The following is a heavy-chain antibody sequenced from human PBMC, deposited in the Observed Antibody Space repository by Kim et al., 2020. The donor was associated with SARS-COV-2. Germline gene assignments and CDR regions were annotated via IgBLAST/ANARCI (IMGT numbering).Heavy chain of an antibody. CDR2: IYSGGST. D-gene: IGHD3-16*02. CDR3: ARVSVITFGGVIDHYGMDV. CDR1: GFTVSSNY. J-gene: IGHJ6*02. V-gene: IGHV3-53*01. Sequence: GGSLRLSCAASGFTVSSNYMSWVRQAPGKGLEWVSVIYSGGSTYYADSVKGRFTISRDNSKNTLYLQMNSLRAEDTAVYYCARVSVITFGGVIDHYGMDVWGQGTTVTVSS.